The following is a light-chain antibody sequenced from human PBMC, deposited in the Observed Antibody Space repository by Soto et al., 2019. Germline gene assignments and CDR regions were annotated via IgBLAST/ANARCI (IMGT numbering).Light chain of an antibody. CDR2: SNN. CDR1: SSNIGSNT. Sequence: QSVLTQPPSASGTXXXXXXXXXSGSSSNIGSNTVNWYQQLPGTAPKLLIYSNNQRPSGVPDRFSGSKSGTSASLAISGLQSEDEADYYCAAWDDSLNAVVFGGGTKLTVL. V-gene: IGLV1-44*01. J-gene: IGLJ2*01. CDR3: AAWDDSLNAVV.